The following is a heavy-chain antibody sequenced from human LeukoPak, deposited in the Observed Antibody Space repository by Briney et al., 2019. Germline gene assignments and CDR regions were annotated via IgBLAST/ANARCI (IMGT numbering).Heavy chain of an antibody. V-gene: IGHV3-7*01. CDR1: GFTFSDYY. CDR2: IKQDGSEK. CDR3: ARDIRYNWNDRGTFDY. J-gene: IGHJ4*02. D-gene: IGHD1-20*01. Sequence: PGGSLRLSCAASGFTFSDYYMSWVRQAPGKVLEWVANIKQDGSEKYYVDSVKGRFTISRDNAKNSLYLQMNSLRAEDTAVYYCARDIRYNWNDRGTFDYWGQGTLVTVSS.